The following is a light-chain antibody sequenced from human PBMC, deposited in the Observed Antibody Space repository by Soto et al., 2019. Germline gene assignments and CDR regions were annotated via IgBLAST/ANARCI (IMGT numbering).Light chain of an antibody. Sequence: EIVLTQSPGTLSLSPGERATLSCRASQSVSGKYLAWYQQKPGQAPRLVIYGASSRASGIPDRFSGRGSGTDFTLTISRLEPEDVVVYYCQQYSNSPPLYTFGQGTKLEIK. CDR3: QQYSNSPPLYT. J-gene: IGKJ2*01. CDR1: QSVSGKY. CDR2: GAS. V-gene: IGKV3-20*01.